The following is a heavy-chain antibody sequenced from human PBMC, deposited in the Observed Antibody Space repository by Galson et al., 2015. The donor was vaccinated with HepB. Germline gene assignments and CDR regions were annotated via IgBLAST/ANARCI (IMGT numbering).Heavy chain of an antibody. Sequence: TLSLTCTVSGGSISSSGYYWSWIRQHPGKGLEWIGYIYHSGSTYYNPSLKSRVTISIDTSKNQFSLKMSYVTAADTAIYYCARDMTIGTGLPEDNVWGKGTTVTVSS. J-gene: IGHJ6*04. CDR1: GGSISSSGYY. V-gene: IGHV4-31*03. CDR3: ARDMTIGTGLPEDNV. D-gene: IGHD5-24*01. CDR2: IYHSGST.